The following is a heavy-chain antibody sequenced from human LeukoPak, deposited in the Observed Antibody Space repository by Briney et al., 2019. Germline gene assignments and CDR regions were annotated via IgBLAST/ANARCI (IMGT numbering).Heavy chain of an antibody. Sequence: SETLSLTCTVSGGSISSSNYYWGWIRQPPGKGLEWIGSIYYSGSTNYNPSLKSRVTISVDTSKNQFSLKLSSVTAADTAVYYCARVRGYYYGSGSCYSPTFDWFDPWGQGTLVTVSS. CDR3: ARVRGYYYGSGSCYSPTFDWFDP. J-gene: IGHJ5*02. V-gene: IGHV4-39*07. CDR1: GGSISSSNYY. D-gene: IGHD3-10*01. CDR2: IYYSGST.